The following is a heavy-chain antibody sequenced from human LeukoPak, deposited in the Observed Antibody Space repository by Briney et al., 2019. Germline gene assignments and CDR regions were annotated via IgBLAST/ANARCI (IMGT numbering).Heavy chain of an antibody. J-gene: IGHJ6*04. Sequence: PSETLSLTCTVSGGSISSYYWSWIRQPPGKGLEWIGYIYYSGSTNYNPSLKSRVTISVDTSKNQFSLKLSSVTAADTAVYYCARPAPFVWGIYGGMDVGGKGPTVTVSS. CDR1: GGSISSYY. V-gene: IGHV4-59*01. CDR2: IYYSGST. D-gene: IGHD3-16*01. CDR3: ARPAPFVWGIYGGMDV.